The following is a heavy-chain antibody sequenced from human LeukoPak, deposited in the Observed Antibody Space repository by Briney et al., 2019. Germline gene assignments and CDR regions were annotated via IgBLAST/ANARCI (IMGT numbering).Heavy chain of an antibody. CDR3: ASSKKYYYDSSGYYRTPQSYFDY. J-gene: IGHJ4*02. V-gene: IGHV1-46*01. CDR2: INPSGGIT. Sequence: ASVKVSCKASGYTFTNYYIHWVRQAPGQGLEWMGMINPSGGITTYAQKFQGRVTMTRDMSTSTVYMELSSLRSEDTAVYYCASSKKYYYDSSGYYRTPQSYFDYWGQGTLVTVSS. CDR1: GYTFTNYY. D-gene: IGHD3-22*01.